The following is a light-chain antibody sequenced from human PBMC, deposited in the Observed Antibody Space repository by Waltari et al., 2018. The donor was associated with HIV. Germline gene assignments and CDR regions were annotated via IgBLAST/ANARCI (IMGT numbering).Light chain of an antibody. CDR3: YSAADNNLV. V-gene: IGLV3-27*01. CDR1: VLAQNS. Sequence: SYQLTQPSSVSVSPGQTARTTCSGDVLAQNSARWFQQKPGQAPVLVIYKDSERPSGIPERFSGSSSGTTVTLTISGAQVEDEADYYCYSAADNNLVFGGGTKLTVL. J-gene: IGLJ2*01. CDR2: KDS.